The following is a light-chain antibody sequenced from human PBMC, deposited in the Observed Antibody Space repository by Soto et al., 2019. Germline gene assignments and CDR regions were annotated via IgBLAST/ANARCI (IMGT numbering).Light chain of an antibody. CDR1: QRVSSN. CDR3: QQRSNWLIT. V-gene: IGKV3-11*01. CDR2: DAS. J-gene: IGKJ5*01. Sequence: ILLTQSPVTLSVSPGERATLSCRASQRVSSNVAWYKQKPGQAPRLLIYDASNRATGIPARFSGSGSGTEFTLTISSLEPEDFEVYYCQQRSNWLITFGQGTRLEIK.